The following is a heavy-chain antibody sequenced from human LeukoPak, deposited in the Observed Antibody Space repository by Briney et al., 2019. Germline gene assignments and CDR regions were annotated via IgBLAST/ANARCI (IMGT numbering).Heavy chain of an antibody. CDR1: GDSVSSGSYY. D-gene: IGHD3-22*01. V-gene: IGHV4-61*01. CDR3: ARVDRYYYDSSGYYMIIF. Sequence: SETLSLTCSVSGDSVSSGSYYWTWIRQPPGKGLEWIGYVFTRGSTNYNPSLKSRVTISVDTSKNQLSLKLTSLSAADMAVYYCARVDRYYYDSSGYYMIIFWGQGTPVTVSS. J-gene: IGHJ4*02. CDR2: VFTRGST.